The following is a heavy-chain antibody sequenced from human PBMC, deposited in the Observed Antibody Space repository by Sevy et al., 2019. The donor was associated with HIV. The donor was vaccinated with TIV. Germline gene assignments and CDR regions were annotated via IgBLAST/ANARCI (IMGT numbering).Heavy chain of an antibody. CDR2: VYYTGGT. Sequence: SETLSLACTVSGGSINSDHWNWIRRPPGKGLEWIGYVYYTGGTNYNPSLKNRVTISVDRTKNQFSLKLTSVTAADTAVYYCARRNDFAIWGQGTMVTVSS. J-gene: IGHJ3*02. CDR1: GGSINSDH. V-gene: IGHV4-59*08. CDR3: ARRNDFAI.